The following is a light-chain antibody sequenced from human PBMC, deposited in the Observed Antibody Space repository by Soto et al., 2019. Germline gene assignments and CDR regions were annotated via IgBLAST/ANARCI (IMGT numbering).Light chain of an antibody. CDR3: QHRSNWLGT. CDR1: QSVSSY. CDR2: DAS. Sequence: EIVVRQSAATLSLSPGERATLSCRASQSVSSYLAWYQQKPGQAPRLLIYDASNRATGIPARFSGSGSGTDFTLTISSLEPEDFAVYYCQHRSNWLGTFGPGT. V-gene: IGKV3-11*01. J-gene: IGKJ3*01.